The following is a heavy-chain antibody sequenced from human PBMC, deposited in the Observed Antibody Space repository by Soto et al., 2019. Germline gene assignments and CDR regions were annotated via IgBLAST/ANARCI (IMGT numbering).Heavy chain of an antibody. J-gene: IGHJ4*02. D-gene: IGHD4-4*01. CDR1: GFAFSSYG. V-gene: IGHV3-48*03. CDR2: ISDSGSSI. Sequence: EVRLVESGGGLVSPGGSLRLSCAASGFAFSSYGLNWDRQAPGRGLEWISYISDSGSSIYYVDTVKGRFTASRDNAKNSVYLQMNSLRAEDTAVYYCAIDLGPVYSRGYWGQGTLVTVSS. CDR3: AIDLGPVYSRGY.